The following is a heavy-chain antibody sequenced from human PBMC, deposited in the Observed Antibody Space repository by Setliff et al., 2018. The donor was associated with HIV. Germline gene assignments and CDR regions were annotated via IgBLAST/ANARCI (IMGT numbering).Heavy chain of an antibody. CDR1: GGSFSGYY. J-gene: IGHJ3*02. Sequence: SETLSLTCAVYGGSFSGYYWSWIRQPPGKGLEWIGEINHSGSTNYNPSLKSRVTISVDTSKNQFSLKLSSVSAADTAVYYCARAYSSGRYDAFDIWGQGTMVTVSS. CDR2: INHSGST. V-gene: IGHV4-34*01. CDR3: ARAYSSGRYDAFDI. D-gene: IGHD6-19*01.